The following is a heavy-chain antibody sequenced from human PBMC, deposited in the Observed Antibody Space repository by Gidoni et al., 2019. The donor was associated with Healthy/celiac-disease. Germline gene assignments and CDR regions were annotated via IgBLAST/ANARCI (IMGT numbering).Heavy chain of an antibody. V-gene: IGHV3-66*01. CDR2: IYSGGST. J-gene: IGHJ4*02. CDR3: ARDPSPYYYGSGSSQDY. Sequence: EVQLVASGGGLVQHGGSLRLSCAASGVTVSSNYMSWVCQAPGKGLEWVSVIYSGGSTYYADSVKGRFTISRDNSKNTMYLQMNSLRAESTAVYYCARDPSPYYYGSGSSQDYWGQGTLVTVSS. D-gene: IGHD3-10*01. CDR1: GVTVSSNY.